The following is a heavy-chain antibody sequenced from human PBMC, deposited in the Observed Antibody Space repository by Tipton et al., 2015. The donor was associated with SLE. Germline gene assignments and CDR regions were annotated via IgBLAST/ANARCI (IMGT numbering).Heavy chain of an antibody. Sequence: TLSLTCAVYGGSFSAYYWSWIRQPPGKGLEWIGEINHSGSTNYNPSLQRRVTMSVDRSKNQFSLRLSSVTAADTAIYYCARDNLNVFDIWGQGTLVTVSS. V-gene: IGHV4-34*01. J-gene: IGHJ3*02. CDR1: GGSFSAYY. CDR3: ARDNLNVFDI. CDR2: INHSGST. D-gene: IGHD1-20*01.